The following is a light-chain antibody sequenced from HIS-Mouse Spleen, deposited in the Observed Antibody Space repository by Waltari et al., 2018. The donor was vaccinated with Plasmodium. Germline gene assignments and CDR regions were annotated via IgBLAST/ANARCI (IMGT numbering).Light chain of an antibody. V-gene: IGKV3-20*01. J-gene: IGKJ2*01. CDR1: QSVSSY. CDR2: GAS. CDR3: QQYGSSYT. Sequence: IVLTQSPGTLSLSPGESATLSCSASQSVSSYLAWYQQKPGQAPRLLIYGASSRATGIPDRFSGSGSGTDFTLTISRLEPEDFAVYYCQQYGSSYTFGQGTKLEIK.